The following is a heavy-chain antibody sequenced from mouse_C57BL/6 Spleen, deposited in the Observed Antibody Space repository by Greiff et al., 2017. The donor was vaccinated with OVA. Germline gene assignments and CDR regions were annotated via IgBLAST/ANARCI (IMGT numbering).Heavy chain of an antibody. CDR2: IYPGSGST. J-gene: IGHJ3*01. CDR1: GYTFTSYW. D-gene: IGHD2-4*01. CDR3: ATPYDYDGAWFAY. V-gene: IGHV1-55*01. Sequence: VQLQQPGAELVKPGASVKMSCKASGYTFTSYWITWVKQRPGQGLEWIGDIYPGSGSTNYNEKFKSKATLTVDTSSSTAYMQLSSLTSEDSAVYYGATPYDYDGAWFAYWGQGTLVTVSA.